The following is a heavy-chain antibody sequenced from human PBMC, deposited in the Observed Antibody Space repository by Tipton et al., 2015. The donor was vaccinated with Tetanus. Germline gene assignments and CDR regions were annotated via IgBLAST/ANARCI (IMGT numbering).Heavy chain of an antibody. D-gene: IGHD3/OR15-3a*01. V-gene: IGHV1-18*01. Sequence: QLVQSGAAVKKPGASVKVSCKASGYTFTHYGVNWVRQATGQGLEWMGWISPFNENVNYAEKFQGRLTMTTDRSTATVYMDLRSLGSDDTAVYYCARGRGLGPHEYFEHWGQGTLVTVSS. CDR3: ARGRGLGPHEYFEH. CDR1: GYTFTHYG. J-gene: IGHJ5*02. CDR2: ISPFNENV.